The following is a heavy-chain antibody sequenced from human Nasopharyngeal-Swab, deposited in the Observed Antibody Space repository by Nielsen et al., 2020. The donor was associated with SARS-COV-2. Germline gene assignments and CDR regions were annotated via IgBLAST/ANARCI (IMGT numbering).Heavy chain of an antibody. D-gene: IGHD4-23*01. CDR2: IYYSGST. CDR1: GGSINNAY. V-gene: IGHV4-59*12. Sequence: SETLSLTCTVSGGSINNAYWSWIRQPPGKGLEWIGYIYYSGSTNYNPSLKSRVTISVDTSKNQFSLKLSSVTAADTAVYYCARGRNGGPEGYWGQGTLVTVSS. CDR3: ARGRNGGPEGY. J-gene: IGHJ4*02.